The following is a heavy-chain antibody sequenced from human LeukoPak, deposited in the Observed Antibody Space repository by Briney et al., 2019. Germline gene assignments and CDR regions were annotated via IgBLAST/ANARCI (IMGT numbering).Heavy chain of an antibody. CDR3: ARDSGGYKLFDY. D-gene: IGHD5-24*01. Sequence: ASVKISCKASGGTFSSYAISWVRQAPGQGLEWMGGIIPIFGTANYAQKFQGRVTITTDESTSTAYMELSSLRSEDTAVYYCARDSGGYKLFDYWGQGTLVTVSS. V-gene: IGHV1-69*05. CDR1: GGTFSSYA. CDR2: IIPIFGTA. J-gene: IGHJ4*02.